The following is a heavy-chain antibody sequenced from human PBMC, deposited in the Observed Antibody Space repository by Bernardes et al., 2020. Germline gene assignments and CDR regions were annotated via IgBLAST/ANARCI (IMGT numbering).Heavy chain of an antibody. CDR1: GFTFSSYS. CDR3: ASYYDFWSGLNYNRPNDY. D-gene: IGHD3-3*01. CDR2: ISSSGSYI. J-gene: IGHJ4*02. V-gene: IGHV3-21*01. Sequence: GGSLRLSCTASGFTFSSYSMNWVRQTPGKGLEWVSSISSSGSYIYYADSVKGRFTISRDNAKNSLYLQMNSLRAEDTAVYYCASYYDFWSGLNYNRPNDYWGQGTLVTVSA.